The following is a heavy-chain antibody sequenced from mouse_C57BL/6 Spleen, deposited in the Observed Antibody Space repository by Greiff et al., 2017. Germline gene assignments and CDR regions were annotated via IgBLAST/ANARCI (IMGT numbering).Heavy chain of an antibody. CDR1: GYTFTDYE. CDR2: IDPETGGT. CDR3: TRTDEGYFDY. J-gene: IGHJ2*01. Sequence: QVQLQQSGAELVRPGASVTLSCKASGYTFTDYEMHWVKQTPVHGLEWIGAIDPETGGTAYNQKFKGKAILTADKSSSTAYMELRSLTSEDSAVYYSTRTDEGYFDYWGQGTTLTVSS. V-gene: IGHV1-15*01.